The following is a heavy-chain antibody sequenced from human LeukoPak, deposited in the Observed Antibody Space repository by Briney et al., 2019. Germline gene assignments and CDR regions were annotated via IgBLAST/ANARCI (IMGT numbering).Heavy chain of an antibody. V-gene: IGHV4-59*08. J-gene: IGHJ4*02. CDR1: GGSISSYY. CDR3: ARSGIAAAGTFDY. Sequence: SETLSLTCTVSGGSISSYYWSWIRQPPGKGLEWIGYIYYSGSTNYNPSLKSRVTISVDTSKNQFSLKLSSVTAADTAAYYCARSGIAAAGTFDYWGQGTLVTVSS. D-gene: IGHD6-13*01. CDR2: IYYSGST.